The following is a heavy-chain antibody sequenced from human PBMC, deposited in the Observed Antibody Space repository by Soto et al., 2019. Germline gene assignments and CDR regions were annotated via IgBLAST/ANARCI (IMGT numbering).Heavy chain of an antibody. Sequence: PSETLSLTCTASGGSISSGGYYWSWIRQHPGKGLEWIGYIYYSGSTYYNPSLKSRVTISVDTSKNQFSLKLSPVTAADTAVYYCARSYNWNDERGYYYYGMDVWGQGTTVTVSS. CDR2: IYYSGST. J-gene: IGHJ6*02. CDR1: GGSISSGGYY. D-gene: IGHD1-1*01. CDR3: ARSYNWNDERGYYYYGMDV. V-gene: IGHV4-31*03.